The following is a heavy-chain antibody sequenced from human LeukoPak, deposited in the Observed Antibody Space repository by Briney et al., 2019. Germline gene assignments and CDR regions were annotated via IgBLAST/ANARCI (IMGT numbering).Heavy chain of an antibody. CDR1: GGTFSSYA. Sequence: SVKVSCKASGGTFSSYAISWVRQAPGQGLEWMGRIIPILGIANYAQKFQGRVTITADKSTSTAYMELSSLRSEDTAVYYCARARLSYDSENCGGDCYSFDIWGQGTMVTVSS. V-gene: IGHV1-69*04. CDR2: IIPILGIA. J-gene: IGHJ3*02. D-gene: IGHD2-21*02. CDR3: ARARLSYDSENCGGDCYSFDI.